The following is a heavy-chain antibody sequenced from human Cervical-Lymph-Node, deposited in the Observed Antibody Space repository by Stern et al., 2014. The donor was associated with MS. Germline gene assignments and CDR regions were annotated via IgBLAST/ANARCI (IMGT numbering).Heavy chain of an antibody. CDR3: ALRRRIWYDSSGYYYGY. Sequence: QITLKESGPTLVKPTQTLTLTCTFSGFSLSTSGVGVGWIRQPPGKALEWLALIYWDDDKRYSPSLKSRLTNTKDTSKNQVVLTMTNMDPVDTATYYCALRRRIWYDSSGYYYGYWGQGTLVTVSS. J-gene: IGHJ4*02. D-gene: IGHD3-22*01. V-gene: IGHV2-5*02. CDR2: IYWDDDK. CDR1: GFSLSTSGVG.